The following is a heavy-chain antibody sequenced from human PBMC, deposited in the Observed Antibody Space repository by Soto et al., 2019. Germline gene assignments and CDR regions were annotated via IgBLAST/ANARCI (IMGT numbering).Heavy chain of an antibody. CDR2: IIPIFGTA. CDR3: ASRGLGYCSGGSCFGWFDP. V-gene: IGHV1-69*01. D-gene: IGHD2-15*01. Sequence: QVQLVQSGAEVKKPGSSVKVSCKASGGTFSSYAISWVRQAPGQGLEWMGGIIPIFGTANYAQKFQGRVTITADESTSTAYRELSRLGSEDTAVYYCASRGLGYCSGGSCFGWFDPWGQGTLVTVSS. CDR1: GGTFSSYA. J-gene: IGHJ5*02.